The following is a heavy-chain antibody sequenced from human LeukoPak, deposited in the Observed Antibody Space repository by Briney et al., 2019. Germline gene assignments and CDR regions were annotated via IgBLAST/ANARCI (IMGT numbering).Heavy chain of an antibody. Sequence: GGSLRLSCAASGFTFSSYAMSWVRQAPGKGLEWVSAISGSGGSTYYADSVKGRFTISRDNSKNTLYLQMNSLRGEDTAVYYCARAVADRGSKVGAASTQIDYWGQGTLVTVSS. CDR2: ISGSGGST. D-gene: IGHD1-26*01. J-gene: IGHJ4*02. CDR3: ARAVADRGSKVGAASTQIDY. V-gene: IGHV3-23*01. CDR1: GFTFSSYA.